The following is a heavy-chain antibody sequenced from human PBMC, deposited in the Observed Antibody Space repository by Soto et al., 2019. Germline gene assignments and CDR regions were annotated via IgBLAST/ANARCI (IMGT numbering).Heavy chain of an antibody. CDR1: GGSISSGGYS. V-gene: IGHV4-30-2*01. D-gene: IGHD4-17*01. CDR2: IYHSGST. J-gene: IGHJ6*02. CDR3: ARARYGDAGDGMDV. Sequence: QLQLQESGSGLVKPSQTLSLTCAVSGGSISSGGYSWSWIRQPPGKGLEWIGYIYHSGSTYYNPCPQRRGTTSVDRSQNQFSLKLSSVTAADTAVYYCARARYGDAGDGMDVWGHGTTVAVSS.